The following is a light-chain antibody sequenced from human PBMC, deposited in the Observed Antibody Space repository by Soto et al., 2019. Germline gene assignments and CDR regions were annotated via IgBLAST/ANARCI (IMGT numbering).Light chain of an antibody. Sequence: DIQVTQSPSSLSASVGDRVTITCRASQSIANYLNWYQQKPGKAPNLLIYAASSLQSGVPSRFSGSGSGTDFTLTISSLQPEDFATYYCQQSYSSPRTFGQGTKLEIE. CDR2: AAS. CDR1: QSIANY. J-gene: IGKJ2*01. CDR3: QQSYSSPRT. V-gene: IGKV1-39*01.